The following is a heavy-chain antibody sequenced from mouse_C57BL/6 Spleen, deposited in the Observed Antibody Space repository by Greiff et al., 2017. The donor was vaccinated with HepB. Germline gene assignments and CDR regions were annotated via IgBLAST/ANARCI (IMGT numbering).Heavy chain of an antibody. D-gene: IGHD1-1*01. CDR2: INPSSGYN. CDR1: GYTFTSYW. Sequence: VQLQQSGAELAKPGASVKLSCKASGYTFTSYWMHWVNQRPGQGLEWIGYINPSSGYNKYNQKFKDKATLTADKSSSTAYMQLSSLTYEDSAVYYCARTTTVVARAMDYWGQGTSVTVSS. V-gene: IGHV1-7*01. CDR3: ARTTTVVARAMDY. J-gene: IGHJ4*01.